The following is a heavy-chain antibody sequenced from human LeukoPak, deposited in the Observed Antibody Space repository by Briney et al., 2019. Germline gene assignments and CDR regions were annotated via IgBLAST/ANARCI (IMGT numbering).Heavy chain of an antibody. J-gene: IGHJ4*02. V-gene: IGHV4-59*01. CDR2: VYYSGST. CDR3: ARILRLGELSFPSYFDY. CDR1: GGSISTYY. D-gene: IGHD3-16*02. Sequence: SETLSLTCTVSGGSISTYYWSWLRQPPGKGLEWIGYVYYSGSTNYSPSLKSRVTISVDTSKNQFSLKLNSVTAADTAVYYCARILRLGELSFPSYFDYWGQGTLVTVSS.